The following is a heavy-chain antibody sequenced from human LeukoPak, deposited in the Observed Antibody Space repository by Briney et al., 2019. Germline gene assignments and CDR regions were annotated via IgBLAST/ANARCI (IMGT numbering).Heavy chain of an antibody. J-gene: IGHJ6*03. CDR1: GYTFTGYY. V-gene: IGHV1-2*02. CDR3: ARGGSYGWVYYYYYMDV. Sequence: ASVKVSCKASGYTFTGYYMHWVRQAPGQGLEWIGWINPNSGGTNYAQKFQGRVTMTRDTSISTAYMELSRLRSDDTAVYYCARGGSYGWVYYYYYMDVWGKGTTVTVSS. D-gene: IGHD1-26*01. CDR2: INPNSGGT.